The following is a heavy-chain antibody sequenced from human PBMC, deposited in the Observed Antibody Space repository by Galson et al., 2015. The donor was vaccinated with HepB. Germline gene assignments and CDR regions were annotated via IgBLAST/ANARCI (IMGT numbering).Heavy chain of an antibody. D-gene: IGHD3-22*01. CDR1: GFTFSSYA. J-gene: IGHJ5*02. V-gene: IGHV3-30*04. CDR2: ISYDGSNK. Sequence: SLRLSCAASGFTFSSYAMHWVRQAPGKGLEWVAVISYDGSNKYYADSVKGRFTISRDNSKNTLYLQMNSLRAEDTAVYYCARGSYYYDNLNWFDPWGQRTLVTVSS. CDR3: ARGSYYYDNLNWFDP.